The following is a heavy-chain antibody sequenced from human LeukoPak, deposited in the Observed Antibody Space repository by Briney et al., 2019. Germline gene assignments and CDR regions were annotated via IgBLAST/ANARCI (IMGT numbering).Heavy chain of an antibody. D-gene: IGHD6-6*01. CDR2: INHRGST. CDR1: GGSFSSYY. Sequence: PSETLSLTCAVYGGSFSSYYSSWIRQPPGKGREWSGEINHRGSTNYNPSLKTRVTISVDTYKKQFPLKLSSVTAADKALDYCARIEYSSSIDYWGQGTLVTVSS. CDR3: ARIEYSSSIDY. V-gene: IGHV4-34*01. J-gene: IGHJ4*02.